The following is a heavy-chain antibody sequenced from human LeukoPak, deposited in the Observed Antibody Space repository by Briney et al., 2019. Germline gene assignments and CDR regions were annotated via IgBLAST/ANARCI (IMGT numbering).Heavy chain of an antibody. J-gene: IGHJ2*01. CDR1: GGTFSTNA. V-gene: IGHV1-69*04. Sequence: SVKVSCKASGGTFSTNAISWVRQAPGQGLEWMERSIPMLGIASYAQKFQGRVTITADKSTSTAYIELHSLRSEDTALYYCARDDKKGLFYWYFDLWGRGTLVTVSS. CDR3: ARDDKKGLFYWYFDL. D-gene: IGHD2-21*01. CDR2: SIPMLGIA.